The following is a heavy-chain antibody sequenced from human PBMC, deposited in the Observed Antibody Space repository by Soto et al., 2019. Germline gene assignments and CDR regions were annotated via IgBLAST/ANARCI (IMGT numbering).Heavy chain of an antibody. D-gene: IGHD2-2*01. CDR1: GTSFSDYY. V-gene: IGHV4-34*01. CDR2: INHDGNT. J-gene: IGHJ4*02. Sequence: QVQLHQWGARLLKPSETLSLTCAVYGTSFSDYYWTWIRQPPGEGLEWIGEINHDGNTTYNPSLTSRITISVDTSKNQFSLKLTSVTAADTAVYYCARGGGCDSSICYGYWGQGTLVTVSS. CDR3: ARGGGCDSSICYGY.